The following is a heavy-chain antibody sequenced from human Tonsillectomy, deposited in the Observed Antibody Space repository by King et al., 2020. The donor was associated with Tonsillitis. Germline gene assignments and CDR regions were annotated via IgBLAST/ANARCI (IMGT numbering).Heavy chain of an antibody. D-gene: IGHD1-1*01. CDR1: GFTFSTSG. V-gene: IGHV3-64D*06. CDR2: FNDYGSRT. J-gene: IGHJ3*01. Sequence: VQLVESGGGLVQPGGSLRLSCSASGFTFSTSGFHWVRQAPGKGLEYVSSFNDYGSRTHFADSVGGRFTIARDNSKNTVYLQMNSLRDADTAVYSCVKDRTGAWAFDVWGQGTMVRVSS. CDR3: VKDRTGAWAFDV.